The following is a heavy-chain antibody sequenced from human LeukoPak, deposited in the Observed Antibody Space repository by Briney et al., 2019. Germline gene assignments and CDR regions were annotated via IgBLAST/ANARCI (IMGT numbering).Heavy chain of an antibody. Sequence: ASVKVSCKASGYTFTGYYLHCVRQAPGQGLEWLGWINPNSGGTNYAQKFQGRVTMTRDTSISTAYMELSGLRSDDTAVYYCARTVPNTVTTLSYWGQGTLVTVSS. CDR1: GYTFTGYY. D-gene: IGHD4-17*01. V-gene: IGHV1-2*02. CDR3: ARTVPNTVTTLSY. J-gene: IGHJ4*02. CDR2: INPNSGGT.